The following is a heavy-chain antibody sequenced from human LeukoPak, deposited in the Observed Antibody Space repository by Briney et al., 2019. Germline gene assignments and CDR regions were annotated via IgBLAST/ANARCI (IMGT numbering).Heavy chain of an antibody. CDR1: GFTFTSSA. Sequence: PGASVKVSCKASGFTFTSSAVQWVRQARGQGLEWIVWIVVGSGNTNYAQKFQERVTINRDMSTSTAYMELSSLRSEDTAVYYCATDDVTTGTKTALGYWGQGTLVTVSS. D-gene: IGHD1-1*01. J-gene: IGHJ4*02. CDR2: IVVGSGNT. V-gene: IGHV1-58*01. CDR3: ATDDVTTGTKTALGY.